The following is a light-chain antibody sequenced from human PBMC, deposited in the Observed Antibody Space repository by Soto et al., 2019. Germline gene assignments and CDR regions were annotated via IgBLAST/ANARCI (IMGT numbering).Light chain of an antibody. CDR3: QQVNTYPPT. CDR1: QGISSH. Sequence: DIQLTQSPSLLSASVGDRVTITCRASQGISSHLAWYQQKPGKAPNLLIYAASTLQTGVPSRFSGSGFGTEFTLTIISLQPEDFATFYCQQVNTYPPTFGGGTKVEIK. J-gene: IGKJ4*01. V-gene: IGKV1-9*01. CDR2: AAS.